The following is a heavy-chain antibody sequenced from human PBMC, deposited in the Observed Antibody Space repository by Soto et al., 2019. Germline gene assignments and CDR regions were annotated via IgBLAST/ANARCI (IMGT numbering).Heavy chain of an antibody. CDR3: AGHGGFSY. Sequence: EVQLLESGGGLVKPGGSLRLSCAATGFILRTNGMSWVRQAPGKGLEWVSSIYDTGDTNYADSLKGRFTISRDNSKNTLYLQMNSLRAEDTALYYCAGHGGFSYLGQGTLVTVSS. J-gene: IGHJ4*02. V-gene: IGHV3-23*01. D-gene: IGHD4-17*01. CDR1: GFILRTNG. CDR2: IYDTGDT.